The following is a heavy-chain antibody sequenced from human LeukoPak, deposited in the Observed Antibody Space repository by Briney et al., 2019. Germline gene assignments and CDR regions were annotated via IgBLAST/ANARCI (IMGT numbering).Heavy chain of an antibody. CDR2: ISYDGSNK. V-gene: IGHV3-30-3*01. D-gene: IGHD3-10*01. CDR1: GFTFSSYA. Sequence: PGRSLRLSCAASGFTFSSYAMHWVRQAPGKGLEWVAVISYDGSNKYYADSVKGRFTISRDNSKNTLYLQMNSLRAEDTAVYYCAKGLLWFGELLGALDYWGQGTLVTVSS. CDR3: AKGLLWFGELLGALDY. J-gene: IGHJ4*02.